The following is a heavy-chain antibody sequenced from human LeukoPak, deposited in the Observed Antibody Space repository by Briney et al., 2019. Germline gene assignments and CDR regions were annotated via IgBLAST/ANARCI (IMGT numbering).Heavy chain of an antibody. CDR3: ARGGLGSWTFDS. J-gene: IGHJ4*02. Sequence: LSLTCAVYGGSFSDYYWTWIRQTPGKGLEWVSYISSSGSTIYYADSVKGRFTISRDNAKHSLYLQMNSLRDEDTAVYYCARGGLGSWTFDSWGQGTLVTVSS. CDR2: ISSSGSTI. V-gene: IGHV3-11*04. D-gene: IGHD1-26*01. CDR1: GGSFSDYY.